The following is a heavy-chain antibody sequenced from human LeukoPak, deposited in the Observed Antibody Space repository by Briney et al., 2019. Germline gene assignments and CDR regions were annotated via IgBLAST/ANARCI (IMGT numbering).Heavy chain of an antibody. D-gene: IGHD2-2*01. Sequence: ASVKVSCKASGYTFTSYDINWVRQATGQGLEWMGWMNPNSGNTGCAQKFQGRVTITRNTSISTAYMELSSLRSEDTAVYYCARGLCSSTSCYLSWFDPWGQGTLVTVSS. CDR1: GYTFTSYD. CDR3: ARGLCSSTSCYLSWFDP. CDR2: MNPNSGNT. J-gene: IGHJ5*02. V-gene: IGHV1-8*03.